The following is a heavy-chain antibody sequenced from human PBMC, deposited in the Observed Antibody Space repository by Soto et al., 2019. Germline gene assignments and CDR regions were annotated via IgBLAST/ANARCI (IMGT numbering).Heavy chain of an antibody. CDR2: ISSSSSYI. CDR1: GFTFSSYS. CDR3: ARDPLVTAIPSTDFQH. D-gene: IGHD2-21*02. V-gene: IGHV3-21*01. J-gene: IGHJ1*01. Sequence: GGSLRLSCAASGFTFSSYSMNWVRQAPGKGLEWVSSISSSSSYIYYADSVKGRFTISRDNAKNSLYLQMNSLRAEDTAVYYCARDPLVTAIPSTDFQHWGQGTLVTVSS.